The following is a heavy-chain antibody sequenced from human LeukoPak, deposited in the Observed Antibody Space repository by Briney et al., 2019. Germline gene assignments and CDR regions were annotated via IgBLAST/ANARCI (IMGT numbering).Heavy chain of an antibody. V-gene: IGHV3-11*06. CDR3: ARVRCGASGCRNPQTYHFDY. Sequence: GGSLRLSCAASGFTFSDYYMSWIRQAPGKGLEWVSYISGSSTYTNYADSVKGRFTISRDNANNSVNLQMNSLRAEDTAVYYCARVRCGASGCRNPQTYHFDYWGQGTLVTVSS. J-gene: IGHJ4*02. CDR1: GFTFSDYY. D-gene: IGHD6-19*01. CDR2: ISGSSTYT.